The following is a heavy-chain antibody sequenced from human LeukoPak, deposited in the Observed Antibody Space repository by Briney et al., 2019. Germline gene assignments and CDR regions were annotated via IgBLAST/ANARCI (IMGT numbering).Heavy chain of an antibody. CDR3: ARLRVYYNSSGYHRNRNFDY. D-gene: IGHD3-22*01. CDR2: IKHSGST. Sequence: SETLSLTCAVYGGSFSGYYWSWIRHPPGEGLEWIGEIKHSGSTNHNPSLTSRVTISVDTSKNQFSLKLSSVTAADTAVYYCARLRVYYNSSGYHRNRNFDYWGQGTLVTVSS. V-gene: IGHV4-34*01. J-gene: IGHJ4*02. CDR1: GGSFSGYY.